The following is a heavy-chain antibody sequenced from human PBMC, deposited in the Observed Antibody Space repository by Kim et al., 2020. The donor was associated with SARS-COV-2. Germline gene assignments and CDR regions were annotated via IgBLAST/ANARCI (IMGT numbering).Heavy chain of an antibody. CDR3: ARLYGDTYYPSSGSPDAFDM. Sequence: GGSLRLSCAASGFTFRTYAMNWVRQAPGGGLEWVSSISSTGRYVYYADSVKGRFTISRDNAKNSFFLQMDNLRVEDTGVYYSARLYGDTYYPSSGSPDAFDMWGQGTVVTVSS. V-gene: IGHV3-21*01. J-gene: IGHJ3*02. CDR2: ISSTGRYV. CDR1: GFTFRTYA. D-gene: IGHD3-10*01.